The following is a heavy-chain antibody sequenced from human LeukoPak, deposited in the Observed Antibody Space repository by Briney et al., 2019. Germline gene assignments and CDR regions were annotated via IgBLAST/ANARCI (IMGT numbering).Heavy chain of an antibody. CDR2: IKQDGSEI. V-gene: IGHV3-7*01. CDR3: AKLGYQVLNRGYYYYMDV. Sequence: GGSLRLSCTASGFTFSSYEMNWVRQAPGKGLEWVANIKQDGSEIYYVDSVKGRFTISRDNAKNSLYLQMNSLRAEDTAVYYCAKLGYQVLNRGYYYYMDVWGKGTTVTVSS. CDR1: GFTFSSYE. D-gene: IGHD2-2*01. J-gene: IGHJ6*03.